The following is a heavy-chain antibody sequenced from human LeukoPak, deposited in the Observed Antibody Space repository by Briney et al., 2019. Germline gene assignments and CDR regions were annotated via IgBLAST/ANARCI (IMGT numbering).Heavy chain of an antibody. J-gene: IGHJ3*02. CDR2: ISYDGSNK. CDR3: ARDRAREATIKWGAFDI. Sequence: GGSLRLSCAASGFTFSSYAMHWVRQAPGKGLEWVAVISYDGSNKYYADSVKGRFTISRDNSENTLYLQMNSLRAEDTAVYYCARDRAREATIKWGAFDIWGQGTMVTVSS. V-gene: IGHV3-30*04. D-gene: IGHD5-12*01. CDR1: GFTFSSYA.